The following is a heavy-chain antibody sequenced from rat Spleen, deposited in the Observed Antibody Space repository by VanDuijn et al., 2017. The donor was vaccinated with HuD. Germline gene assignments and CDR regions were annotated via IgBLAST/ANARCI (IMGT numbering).Heavy chain of an antibody. Sequence: EVQLVESGGGLVQPGRSLKLSCAASGFTFTNYGMAWVRQAPTKGLEWVASISYDGSSTYYRDSVKGRFTISRDNAKSTLYLQMDSLRSEDTATYYCARLSYYGYPFDYWGQGVMVTVSS. CDR1: GFTFTNYG. CDR2: ISYDGSST. J-gene: IGHJ2*01. CDR3: ARLSYYGYPFDY. V-gene: IGHV5-29*01. D-gene: IGHD1-7*01.